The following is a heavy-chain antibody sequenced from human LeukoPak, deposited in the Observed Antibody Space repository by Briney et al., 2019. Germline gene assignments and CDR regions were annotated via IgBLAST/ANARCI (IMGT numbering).Heavy chain of an antibody. Sequence: ASVKVSCKASGYTFTGHYLHWIRQAPGQGLEWMGWIEPNRGGTHYAQNFQGRLTTSRDTSTSTAYMELSRLSSDDTAMYYCARDENWGPDFWGQGTLVTVSS. CDR3: ARDENWGPDF. D-gene: IGHD7-27*01. CDR1: GYTFTGHY. CDR2: IEPNRGGT. V-gene: IGHV1-2*02. J-gene: IGHJ4*02.